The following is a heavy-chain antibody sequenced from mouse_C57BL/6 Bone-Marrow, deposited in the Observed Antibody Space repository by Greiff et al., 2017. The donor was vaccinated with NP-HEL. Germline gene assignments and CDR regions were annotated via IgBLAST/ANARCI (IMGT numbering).Heavy chain of an antibody. Sequence: EVQLVESGEGLVKPGGSLKLSCAASGFTFSSYAMSWVRQTPEKRLEWVAYISSGGDYIYYADTVKGRFTISRDNARNTLYLQMSSLKSEDTAMYYCTRKSNYEGAMDYWGQGTSVTVSS. CDR2: ISSGGDYI. CDR3: TRKSNYEGAMDY. J-gene: IGHJ4*01. D-gene: IGHD2-5*01. V-gene: IGHV5-9-1*02. CDR1: GFTFSSYA.